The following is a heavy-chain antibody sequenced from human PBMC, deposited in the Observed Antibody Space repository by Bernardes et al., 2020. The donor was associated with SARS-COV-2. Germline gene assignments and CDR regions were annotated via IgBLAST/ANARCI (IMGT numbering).Heavy chain of an antibody. Sequence: SETLSLTCAVSGYSISSGYYWGWIRQPPGTGLEWIGSIYHSGSTYYNPSLKSRVTISVDTSKNQFSLKLSSVTAADTAVYYCARVAGCAIVVVVAAHGVYYFDYWGQGTLVTVSS. CDR1: GYSISSGYY. J-gene: IGHJ4*02. V-gene: IGHV4-38-2*01. CDR3: ARVAGCAIVVVVAAHGVYYFDY. D-gene: IGHD2-15*01. CDR2: IYHSGST.